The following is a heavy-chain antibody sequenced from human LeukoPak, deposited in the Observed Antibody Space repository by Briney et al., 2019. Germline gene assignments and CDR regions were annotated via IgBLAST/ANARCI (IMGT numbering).Heavy chain of an antibody. Sequence: AGGSLRLSCAASGFTFNSYAMSWVRQAPGKGLEWVSAISGSGGSTYYADSVKGRFTISRDNSKNTLYLQMNSLRAEDTAVYYCAKDAPDIVVVPAAIGSEYWGQGTLVTVSS. CDR3: AKDAPDIVVVPAAIGSEY. J-gene: IGHJ4*02. CDR1: GFTFNSYA. D-gene: IGHD2-2*01. CDR2: ISGSGGST. V-gene: IGHV3-23*01.